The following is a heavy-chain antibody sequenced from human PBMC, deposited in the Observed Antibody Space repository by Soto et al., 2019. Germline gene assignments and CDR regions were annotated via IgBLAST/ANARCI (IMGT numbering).Heavy chain of an antibody. V-gene: IGHV1-58*02. CDR2: IVVVSGST. CDR3: SADHPHMAMGWPV. Sequence: GASVKVSCKASGFDFGSFGIQFLRQTRGRGLEWIGWIVVVSGSTNYARQFQGRVAISRDMSSSTAYLDLYDLKSDDTAVYFCSADHPHMAMGWPVWGQGPRSPS. D-gene: IGHD1-26*01. CDR1: GFDFGSFG. J-gene: IGHJ6*02.